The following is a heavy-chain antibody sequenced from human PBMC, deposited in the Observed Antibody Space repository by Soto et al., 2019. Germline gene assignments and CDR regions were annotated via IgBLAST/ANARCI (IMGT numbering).Heavy chain of an antibody. J-gene: IGHJ5*02. CDR1: GGSISSGY. CDR2: IYYGGSI. CDR3: TGAYYDISGYSLDP. V-gene: IGHV4-59*01. D-gene: IGHD3-22*01. Sequence: ETLSLTCSVSGGSISSGYWTWIRQPPGKGLEWIGYIYYGGSINYNPSLKSRVIISVDTAKNQFSLRLSSVTAAGTAVYYCTGAYYDISGYSLDPWGQGTSVTVSS.